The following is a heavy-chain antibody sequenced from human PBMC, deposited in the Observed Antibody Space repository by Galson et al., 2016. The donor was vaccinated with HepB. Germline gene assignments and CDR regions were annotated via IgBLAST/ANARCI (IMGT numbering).Heavy chain of an antibody. Sequence: SVKVSCKASGGTFTNYAISWVRQAPGQGLEWMGRIIPVLDIPNYARQFQGRVTITADNSTSTAYMELNSLRSADTAVYYGARDPCSGGSCYSSYYDGMDVWGQGTTLIVSS. D-gene: IGHD2-15*01. CDR3: ARDPCSGGSCYSSYYDGMDV. V-gene: IGHV1-69*04. CDR1: GGTFTNYA. J-gene: IGHJ6*02. CDR2: IIPVLDIP.